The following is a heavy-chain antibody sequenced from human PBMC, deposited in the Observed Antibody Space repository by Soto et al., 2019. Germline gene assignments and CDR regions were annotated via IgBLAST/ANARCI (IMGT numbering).Heavy chain of an antibody. V-gene: IGHV4-34*01. CDR3: AREDFWSGYSFFDY. CDR2: INHSGST. D-gene: IGHD3-3*01. Sequence: QVQLQQWGAGLLKPSETLSLTCAVYGGSFSGYYCSWIRQPPGKGLEWIGEINHSGSTNYNPSLKSRVTISVDTSKNQFTLKLSSVTAADTAVYYCAREDFWSGYSFFDYWGQGTLVTVSS. CDR1: GGSFSGYY. J-gene: IGHJ4*02.